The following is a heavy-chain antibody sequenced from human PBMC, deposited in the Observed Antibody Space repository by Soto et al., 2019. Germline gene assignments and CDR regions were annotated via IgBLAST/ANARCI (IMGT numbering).Heavy chain of an antibody. D-gene: IGHD6-13*01. V-gene: IGHV4-39*01. CDR2: IYYSGST. CDR3: ASDTAAENPRYYFDY. CDR1: GGSISSSSYH. Sequence: TSETLSLTCTVSGGSISSSSYHWGWIRPPPGKGLEWIGSIYYSGSTYYNPSLKSRVTISVDTSKNQFSLKLSSVTAADTAVYYCASDTAAENPRYYFDYWGQGTLVTVSS. J-gene: IGHJ4*02.